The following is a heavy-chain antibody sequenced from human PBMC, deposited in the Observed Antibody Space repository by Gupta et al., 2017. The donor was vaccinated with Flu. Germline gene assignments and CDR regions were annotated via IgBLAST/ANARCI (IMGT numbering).Heavy chain of an antibody. J-gene: IGHJ2*01. CDR3: ARGRDYGDYDFYFDL. V-gene: IGHV3-23*01. D-gene: IGHD4-17*01. CDR1: GFTFSPSA. Sequence: EVQLLESGGGLVQPGGSLRLSCAASGFTFSPSAMNWVRQAPGKGLEWVSSIGGRGGRTYYADSLKGRFSISRDNSKNTLYLQMDSLRAEDTALYYCARGRDYGDYDFYFDLWGRGTQVTVSS. CDR2: IGGRGGRT.